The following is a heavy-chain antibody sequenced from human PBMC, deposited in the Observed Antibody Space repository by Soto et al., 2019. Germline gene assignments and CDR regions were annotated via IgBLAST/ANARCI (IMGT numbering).Heavy chain of an antibody. D-gene: IGHD3-10*01. CDR1: GFTFSSYA. CDR3: AKDRRDVLLWFGESVMDV. Sequence: EVQLLESGGGLVQPGGSLRLSCAASGFTFSSYAMSWVRQAPGKGLEWVPAISGSGGSTYYADSVKGRFTISRDNSKNTLYLQMNSLRAEDTAVYYCAKDRRDVLLWFGESVMDVWGQGTTVTVSS. V-gene: IGHV3-23*01. J-gene: IGHJ6*02. CDR2: ISGSGGST.